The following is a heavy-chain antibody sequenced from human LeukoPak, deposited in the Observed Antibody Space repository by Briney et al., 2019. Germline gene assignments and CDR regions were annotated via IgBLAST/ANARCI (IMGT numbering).Heavy chain of an antibody. D-gene: IGHD6-19*01. CDR2: IYTYNGNA. J-gene: IGHJ1*01. Sequence: ASVKVSCKASGYTFTAYGFSWVRQAPGQGLEWMGWIYTYNGNANYAQTFQGRVTLTSDTSTTTVYMELRNLTSDDTAVYYCARGSSPVAGMGRFWGQGSLVTVSS. CDR1: GYTFTAYG. V-gene: IGHV1-18*01. CDR3: ARGSSPVAGMGRF.